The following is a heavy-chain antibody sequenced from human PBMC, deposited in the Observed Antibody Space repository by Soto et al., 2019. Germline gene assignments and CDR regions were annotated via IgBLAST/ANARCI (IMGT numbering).Heavy chain of an antibody. D-gene: IGHD5-12*01. CDR1: GVSFSGYY. CDR2: INHSGST. CDR3: ARETAIVATTSFDY. V-gene: IGHV4-34*01. J-gene: IGHJ4*02. Sequence: SETLSLTCAVYGVSFSGYYWSWIRQPPGKGLEWIGEINHSGSTNYNPSLKSRVTISVDTSKNQFSLKLSSVTAADTAVYYCARETAIVATTSFDYWGQGTLVTVSS.